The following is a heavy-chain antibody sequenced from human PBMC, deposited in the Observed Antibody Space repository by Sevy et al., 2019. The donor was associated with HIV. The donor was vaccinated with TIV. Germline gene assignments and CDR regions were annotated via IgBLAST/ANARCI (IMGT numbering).Heavy chain of an antibody. J-gene: IGHJ4*02. D-gene: IGHD3-10*01. CDR2: IGVYNGNA. V-gene: IGHV1-18*04. CDR1: GYNFASDG. Sequence: ASVKVSCKASGYNFASDGFSWVRQAPGQGLEWMGWIGVYNGNAKYAQVFQDRFTMTTDTSTSTAYMELRSLRSDDTAFYYCARVPTYYYGSATYFDYWGQGTLVTVSS. CDR3: ARVPTYYYGSATYFDY.